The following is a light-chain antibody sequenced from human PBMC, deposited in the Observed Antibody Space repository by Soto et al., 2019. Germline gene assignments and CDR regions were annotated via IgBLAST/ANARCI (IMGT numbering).Light chain of an antibody. V-gene: IGKV1-17*01. J-gene: IGKJ4*01. Sequence: DIQMTQSPSSLSASVGDRVTITCRASQDIRTDLGWYQQKPGRAPQRLFYAASSLHRGVPSRFSGSGSGTEFTLTISSLQAEDFATYYCLQHNSYPFSFGGGTKVEIK. CDR3: LQHNSYPFS. CDR2: AAS. CDR1: QDIRTD.